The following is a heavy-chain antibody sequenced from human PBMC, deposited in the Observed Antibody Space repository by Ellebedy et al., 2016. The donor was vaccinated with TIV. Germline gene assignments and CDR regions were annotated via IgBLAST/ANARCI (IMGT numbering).Heavy chain of an antibody. CDR1: GFTFISHA. Sequence: PGGSLRLSCAASGFTFISHAMHRVRQAPGKGLEWVAVTSDDEVNKYYTDSVKGRFTFTRDNSKNTLYLQMNSLRVEDTAIYYCARDSGRYSSGWSEFDYWGQGTLVTVSS. V-gene: IGHV3-30*04. J-gene: IGHJ4*02. D-gene: IGHD6-19*01. CDR3: ARDSGRYSSGWSEFDY. CDR2: TSDDEVNK.